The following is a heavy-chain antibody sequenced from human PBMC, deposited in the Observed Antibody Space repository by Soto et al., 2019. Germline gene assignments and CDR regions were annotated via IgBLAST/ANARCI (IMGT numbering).Heavy chain of an antibody. D-gene: IGHD3-10*01. CDR2: IYYSGST. CDR3: TNYVSGSQDHYFYVLDV. V-gene: IGHV4-39*01. Sequence: SETLCLTCTVSGGSIISSSYYLGWIRQPPGKGLEWIGSIYYSGSTYHNPSLKSRVTISVDTSKNQVSLKLSSVTAADTAVYYCTNYVSGSQDHYFYVLDVWAQGTTVTVSS. CDR1: GGSIISSSYY. J-gene: IGHJ6*02.